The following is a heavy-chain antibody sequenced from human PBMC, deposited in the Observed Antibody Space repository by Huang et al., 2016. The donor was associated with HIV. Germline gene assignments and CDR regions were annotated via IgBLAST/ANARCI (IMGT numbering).Heavy chain of an antibody. D-gene: IGHD3-10*01. Sequence: QVQLKQWGAGLLKPSETLSLTCAVYGGAFRGSSWTWIRQFPEKGLVWIGDINPNGKNIYNPYLSAPFTISTDTSKNHFSRHLTAVTAADTALYYCARGFNYYASDNLGVYYFDSWGLGTLVTVSP. V-gene: IGHV4-34*02. CDR1: GGAFRGSS. J-gene: IGHJ4*02. CDR3: ARGFNYYASDNLGVYYFDS. CDR2: INPNGKN.